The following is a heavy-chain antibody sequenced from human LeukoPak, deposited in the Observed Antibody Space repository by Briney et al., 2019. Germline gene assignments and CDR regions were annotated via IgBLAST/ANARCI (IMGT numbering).Heavy chain of an antibody. V-gene: IGHV1-3*01. Sequence: ASVKVSCKTSGFTFTTYTMHWVRQAPGQRLEWMGWINAANGNTQYSQKFQGRVTITRDTSASTAYMELSSLRSEDTAVYYCARDTMVRGVITNWFDPWGQGTLVTVSS. CDR3: ARDTMVRGVITNWFDP. CDR1: GFTFTTYT. D-gene: IGHD3-10*01. J-gene: IGHJ5*02. CDR2: INAANGNT.